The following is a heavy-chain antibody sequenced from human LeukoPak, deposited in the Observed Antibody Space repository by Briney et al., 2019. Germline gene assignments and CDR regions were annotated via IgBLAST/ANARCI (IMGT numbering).Heavy chain of an antibody. CDR1: GYTFTSYG. CDR3: ARGLEGLVQSSFFDY. D-gene: IGHD6-19*01. CDR2: ISAYNGNT. Sequence: ASVKVSCKASGYTFTSYGISWVRQAPGQGLEWMGWISAYNGNTNYAQKLQGRVTMTTDTSTSTAYMELSSLRSEDTAVYYCARGLEGLVQSSFFDYWGQGTLVTVSS. V-gene: IGHV1-18*01. J-gene: IGHJ4*02.